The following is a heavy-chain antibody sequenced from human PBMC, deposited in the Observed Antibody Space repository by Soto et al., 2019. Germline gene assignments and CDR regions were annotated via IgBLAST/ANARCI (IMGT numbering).Heavy chain of an antibody. D-gene: IGHD5-12*01. CDR1: GGSLTGYY. CDR2: IKDGGVT. V-gene: IGHV4-34*01. J-gene: IGHJ4*02. CDR3: ARGQEGIVATH. Sequence: PSETLSLTCAVNGGSLTGYYWSWIRQPPGKGLEWIGEIKDGGVTNYSPSLKGRVTTSADTSKNQFSLKLNSVTAADTAVYYCARGQEGIVATHWDQGTLVTVS.